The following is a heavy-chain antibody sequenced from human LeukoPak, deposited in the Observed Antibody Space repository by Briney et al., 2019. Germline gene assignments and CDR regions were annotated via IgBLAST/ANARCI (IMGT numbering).Heavy chain of an antibody. CDR1: GFTFSSYS. CDR3: AKDSGSGSYNFDY. V-gene: IGHV3-30*18. CDR2: ISYDGSNK. J-gene: IGHJ4*02. D-gene: IGHD3-10*01. Sequence: GGSLRLSCAASGFTFSSYSMNWVRQAPGKGLEWVTVISYDGSNKYYADSVKGRFTISRDNSKNTLYLQMNSLRAEDTAVYYCAKDSGSGSYNFDYWGQGTLVTVSS.